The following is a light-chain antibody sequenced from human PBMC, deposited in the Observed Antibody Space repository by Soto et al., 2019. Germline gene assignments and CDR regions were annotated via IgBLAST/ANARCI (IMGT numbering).Light chain of an antibody. Sequence: EVVLTQYTATLSLSPGERATLSCRASQIFSGLLAWYQQKPGQAPRLLIYGASTRASGVPARFSGGGTGTEFTLTISSLQSEDFAVYFSQQYYDWYTSGQRTK. CDR1: QIFSGL. J-gene: IGKJ2*01. CDR3: QQYYDWYT. CDR2: GAS. V-gene: IGKV3-15*01.